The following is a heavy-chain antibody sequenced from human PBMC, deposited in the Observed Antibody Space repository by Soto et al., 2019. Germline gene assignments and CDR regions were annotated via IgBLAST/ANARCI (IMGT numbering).Heavy chain of an antibody. Sequence: ASVKVSCTASGYTFTSYGISWVRQAPGQGLEWMGWISAYNGNTNYAQKLQGRVTMTTDTSTSTAYMELRSLRSDDTAVYYCAAREVYENYYGMDVWGQGTTVTVSS. CDR3: AAREVYENYYGMDV. CDR1: GYTFTSYG. CDR2: ISAYNGNT. D-gene: IGHD3-3*01. J-gene: IGHJ6*02. V-gene: IGHV1-18*01.